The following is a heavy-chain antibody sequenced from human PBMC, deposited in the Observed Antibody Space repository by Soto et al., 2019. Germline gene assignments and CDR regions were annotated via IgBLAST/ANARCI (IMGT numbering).Heavy chain of an antibody. Sequence: EVQLEESGGGLVQPGGSLRLACKTPGFTFNNYWMSWLRQAPGKGLEWVANINQDGSQTDYVDSVKVRFTLSRDTAKTALYLQMNSLIVEDTAVYYCARVSRSHDTESWGQGTLVTGSS. CDR3: ARVSRSHDTES. D-gene: IGHD5-18*01. J-gene: IGHJ4*02. V-gene: IGHV3-7*05. CDR1: GFTFNNYW. CDR2: INQDGSQT.